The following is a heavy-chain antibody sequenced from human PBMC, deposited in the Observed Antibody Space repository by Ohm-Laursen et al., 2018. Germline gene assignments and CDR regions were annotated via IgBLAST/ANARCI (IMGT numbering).Heavy chain of an antibody. J-gene: IGHJ3*01. CDR1: GDSISSGNY. CDR3: ARRGHAFDV. Sequence: PGTLSLTCAVSGDSISSGNYWGWFRQPPGKSLEWIGYIYNSGSTNYNPSLQSRVTISVNTYKNQFSLKLSSVTAADTAVYYCARRGHAFDVWGQGTMVTVSS. CDR2: IYNSGST. V-gene: IGHV4-61*01.